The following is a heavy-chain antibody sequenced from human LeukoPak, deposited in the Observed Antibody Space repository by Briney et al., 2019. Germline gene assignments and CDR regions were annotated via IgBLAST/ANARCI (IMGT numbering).Heavy chain of an antibody. CDR3: AKAAGEYHLANFVC. D-gene: IGHD4-17*01. CDR2: VHISDDVGT. V-gene: IGHV3-23*01. CDR1: GFTFNNYT. Sequence: GGSLRLSCAASGFTFNNYTMSWVRQGPPKGLEWVSSVHISDDVGTYYADSVRGRFTISIDNSKDTQYLLMNSLRAGDSAVYDCAKAAGEYHLANFVCWGQGTLVTVSS. J-gene: IGHJ4*02.